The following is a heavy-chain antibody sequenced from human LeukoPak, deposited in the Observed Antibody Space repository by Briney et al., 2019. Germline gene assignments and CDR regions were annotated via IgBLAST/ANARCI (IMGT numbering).Heavy chain of an antibody. V-gene: IGHV1-8*01. Sequence: ASVKVSCKASGYTFTSYDINWVRQATGQGLEWMGWMNPNSGNTGYAQKFQGRVTMTRNTSISTAYMELSSLRPEDTAVYYCARGGYDGDYFDYWGQGTLVTVSS. CDR2: MNPNSGNT. CDR3: ARGGYDGDYFDY. D-gene: IGHD5-12*01. CDR1: GYTFTSYD. J-gene: IGHJ4*02.